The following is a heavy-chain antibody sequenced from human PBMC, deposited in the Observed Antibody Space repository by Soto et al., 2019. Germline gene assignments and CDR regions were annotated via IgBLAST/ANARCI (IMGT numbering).Heavy chain of an antibody. CDR1: GFTFSSYA. CDR3: AKDVSYTVTTFYY. CDR2: ISGSGGST. D-gene: IGHD4-17*01. V-gene: IGHV3-23*01. Sequence: PGGSLRLSCAASGFTFSSYAMSWFRQAPGKGLEWVSAISGSGGSTYYADSVKGRFTISRDNSKNTLYLQMNSLRAEDTAVYYCAKDVSYTVTTFYYWGQGTLVTVSS. J-gene: IGHJ4*02.